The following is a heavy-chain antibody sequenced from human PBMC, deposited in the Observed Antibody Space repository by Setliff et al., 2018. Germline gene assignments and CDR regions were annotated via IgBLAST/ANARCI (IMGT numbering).Heavy chain of an antibody. J-gene: IGHJ6*03. CDR3: ARWRVRDSGYYPRLSYMDV. CDR2: IYVSVTT. Sequence: SETLSLTCIVSGVSVSRHYWSWIRQPAGKGLEWIGHIYVSVTTNYNPSLKSRVTTSVDTSKNQFSLKLSSVTAADTAVYYCARWRVRDSGYYPRLSYMDVWGKGTTVTVSS. D-gene: IGHD3-22*01. V-gene: IGHV4-4*07. CDR1: GVSVSRHY.